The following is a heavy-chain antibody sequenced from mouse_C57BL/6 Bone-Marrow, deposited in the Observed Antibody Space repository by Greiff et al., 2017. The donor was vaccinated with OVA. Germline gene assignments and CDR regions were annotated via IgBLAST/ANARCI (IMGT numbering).Heavy chain of an antibody. CDR2: IYPGSGST. J-gene: IGHJ2*01. Sequence: QVHVKQSGAELVKPGASVKMSCKASGYTFTSYWITWVKQRPGQGLEWIGDIYPGSGSTNYNEKFKSKATLTVDTSSSTAYMQLSSLTSEDSAVYYCARRGYYGSSFDYWGQGTTLTVSS. CDR1: GYTFTSYW. D-gene: IGHD1-1*01. V-gene: IGHV1-55*01. CDR3: ARRGYYGSSFDY.